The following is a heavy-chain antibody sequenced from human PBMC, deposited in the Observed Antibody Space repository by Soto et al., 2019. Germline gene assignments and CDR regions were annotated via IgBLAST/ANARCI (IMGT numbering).Heavy chain of an antibody. CDR2: ISWNSGSI. D-gene: IGHD4-17*01. J-gene: IGHJ4*02. CDR1: GFTFDDYA. V-gene: IGHV3-9*01. Sequence: ELQLVESGGGLVQPGRSLRLSCAASGFTFDDYAMHWVRQAPGKGLEWVSGISWNSGSIGYADSVKGRFTISRDNAKNSLYLQMNSLRAEDTALYYCAKAYDYGDYVVSSFDYWGQGTLVTVSS. CDR3: AKAYDYGDYVVSSFDY.